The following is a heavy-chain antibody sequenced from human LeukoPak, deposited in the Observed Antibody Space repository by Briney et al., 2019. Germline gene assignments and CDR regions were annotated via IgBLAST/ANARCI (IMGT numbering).Heavy chain of an antibody. CDR2: IFYSGSA. D-gene: IGHD2-2*01. CDR3: ARDLSSTSHIDY. J-gene: IGHJ4*02. Sequence: SESLSHTCTVSRGSISGGDYYCSWIRQPPGKGLEWLGYIFYSGSAYYNPSLKIRVAISVDTSKNQFSLKLSSVTAADTAVYYCARDLSSTSHIDYWGQGTLVTVSS. V-gene: IGHV4-30-4*08. CDR1: RGSISGGDYY.